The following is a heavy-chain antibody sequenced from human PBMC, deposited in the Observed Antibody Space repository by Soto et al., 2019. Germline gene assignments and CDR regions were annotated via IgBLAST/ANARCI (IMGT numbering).Heavy chain of an antibody. D-gene: IGHD3-10*01. Sequence: HPGGSLRLSCSASGFTFSSYAMHWVRQAPGKGLEYVSAISSNGGSTYYADSVKGRFTISRDNSKNTLYLQMSSLRAEDTAVYYCVKDGIIGNPNRWYYYGSGSYYSYYGMDVWGQGTTVTVSS. CDR2: ISSNGGST. V-gene: IGHV3-64D*06. J-gene: IGHJ6*02. CDR3: VKDGIIGNPNRWYYYGSGSYYSYYGMDV. CDR1: GFTFSSYA.